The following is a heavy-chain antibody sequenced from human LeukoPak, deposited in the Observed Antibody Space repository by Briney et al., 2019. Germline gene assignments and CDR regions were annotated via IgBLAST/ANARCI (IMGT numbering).Heavy chain of an antibody. Sequence: PGGSLRLSCAASGFTFSSDAMTWVRQAPGMGLEWVSVISGSGDVTSYADSVRGRFTISRDNPKNTLYLQMSSLRAEDTAVYYCAKGGRKDAYIYWGQGTLVTVSS. CDR1: GFTFSSDA. V-gene: IGHV3-23*01. CDR3: AKGGRKDAYIY. D-gene: IGHD5-24*01. CDR2: ISGSGDVT. J-gene: IGHJ4*02.